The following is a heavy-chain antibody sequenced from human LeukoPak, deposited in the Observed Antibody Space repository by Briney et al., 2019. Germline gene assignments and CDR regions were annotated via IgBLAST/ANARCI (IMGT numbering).Heavy chain of an antibody. CDR1: GFTFSSYA. V-gene: IGHV3-23*01. CDR2: ISGSGGST. Sequence: GGSLRLSCAASGFTFSSYAMSWVRQAPGKGLEWVSAISGSGGSTYYAGSVKGRFTISRDNSKNTLYLQMNSLRAEDTAVYYCAKEEAYSGSYYEHYWGQGTLVTVSS. J-gene: IGHJ4*02. D-gene: IGHD1-26*01. CDR3: AKEEAYSGSYYEHY.